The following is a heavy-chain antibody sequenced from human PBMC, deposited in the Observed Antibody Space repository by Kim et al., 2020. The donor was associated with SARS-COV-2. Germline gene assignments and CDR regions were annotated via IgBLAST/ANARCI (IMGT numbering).Heavy chain of an antibody. CDR2: INHSGRT. CDR1: GGSFSGFY. J-gene: IGHJ4*02. V-gene: IGHV4-34*01. Sequence: SETLSLTCAVYGGSFSGFYWSWIRQLPGKGLEWIGEINHSGRTNYTPSLKSRVTISVDTSKNQFSLKLTSVTASDTAVYYCARRLSNTSGWGSHYCDLWGQGILVTVSS. D-gene: IGHD3-10*01. CDR3: ARRLSNTSGWGSHYCDL.